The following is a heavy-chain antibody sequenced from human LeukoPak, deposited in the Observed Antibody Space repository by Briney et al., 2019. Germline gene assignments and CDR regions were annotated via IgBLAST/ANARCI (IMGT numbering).Heavy chain of an antibody. D-gene: IGHD4/OR15-4a*01. V-gene: IGHV3-74*03. CDR1: GFSFSTTW. CDR3: ARRAGAYSHPYDY. CDR2: ITSDGTSI. J-gene: IGHJ4*02. Sequence: GGSLSLSCAASGFSFSTTWMHWVRQVPGQGLVWVARITSDGTSISYAESVKGRFTISRDNSKNTLYLQMNSLRAEDTAVYYCARRAGAYSHPYDYWGQGTLVTVSS.